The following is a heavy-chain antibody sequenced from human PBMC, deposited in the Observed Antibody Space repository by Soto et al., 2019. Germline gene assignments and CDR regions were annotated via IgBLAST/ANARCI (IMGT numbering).Heavy chain of an antibody. D-gene: IGHD1-1*01. V-gene: IGHV4-34*01. CDR2: INHSGST. CDR1: GGSFSGYY. J-gene: IGHJ5*02. Sequence: SETLSLTCAVYGGSFSGYYWSWIRQPPGKGLEWIGEINHSGSTNYNPSLKSRVTISVDTSKNQFSLKLSSVTAADTAVYYCACALTTGTTNWFDPWGQGTLVTVS. CDR3: ACALTTGTTNWFDP.